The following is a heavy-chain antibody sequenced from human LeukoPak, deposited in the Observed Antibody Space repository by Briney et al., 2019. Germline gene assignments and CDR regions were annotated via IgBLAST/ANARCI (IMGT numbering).Heavy chain of an antibody. CDR3: ARAYTGIAVAGFDY. V-gene: IGHV4-39*07. Sequence: PSETLSLTCTVSGGSISSSSYYWGWIRQPPGKGLEWIGSIYYSGSTYYNPSLKSRVTISVDTSKNQFSLKLSSMTAADTAVYYCARAYTGIAVAGFDYWGQGTLVTVSS. D-gene: IGHD6-19*01. CDR2: IYYSGST. CDR1: GGSISSSSYY. J-gene: IGHJ4*02.